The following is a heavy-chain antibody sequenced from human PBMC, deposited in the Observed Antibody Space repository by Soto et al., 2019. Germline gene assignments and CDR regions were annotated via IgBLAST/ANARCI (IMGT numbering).Heavy chain of an antibody. V-gene: IGHV4-38-2*01. D-gene: IGHD5-18*01. J-gene: IGHJ5*02. Sequence: SETLSLTCAVSGYSISSGYYWGWIRQPPGKGLEWIGSIYHSGSTYYNPSLKSRVTISVDTSKNQFSLKLSSVTAADTAVYYCARRDSYGGGWFDPWGQGTRVTVSS. CDR2: IYHSGST. CDR1: GYSISSGYY. CDR3: ARRDSYGGGWFDP.